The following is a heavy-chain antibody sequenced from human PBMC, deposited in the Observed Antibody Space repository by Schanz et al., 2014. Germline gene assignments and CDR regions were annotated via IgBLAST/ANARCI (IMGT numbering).Heavy chain of an antibody. J-gene: IGHJ4*02. V-gene: IGHV3-21*02. D-gene: IGHD3-3*01. CDR2: ISGRSSHI. CDR3: ARGIDVSDFWSGSPPKWGANDY. Sequence: EVLLVESGGGLVKPGGSLRLSCEASGFTFITYTMNWVRQAPGKGLEWVPSISGRSSHIYYADSVQGRFSISRDNAKNSLYLQLNSLRAEDTAVYYCARGIDVSDFWSGSPPKWGANDYWGQGTLVTVSS. CDR1: GFTFITYT.